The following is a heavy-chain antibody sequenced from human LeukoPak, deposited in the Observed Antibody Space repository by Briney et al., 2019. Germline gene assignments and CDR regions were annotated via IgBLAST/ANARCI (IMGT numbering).Heavy chain of an antibody. CDR3: ARDFTSHDAFDI. D-gene: IGHD2-2*01. CDR1: GFTFSTYS. Sequence: GGSLRLSCAASGFTFSTYSMNWVRQAPGKGLEWVSSISSNNRYIYYADSVKGRFTISRDNSKNTLYLQMNSLRAEDAAVYYCARDFTSHDAFDIWGQGTMVTVSS. V-gene: IGHV3-21*04. J-gene: IGHJ3*02. CDR2: ISSNNRYI.